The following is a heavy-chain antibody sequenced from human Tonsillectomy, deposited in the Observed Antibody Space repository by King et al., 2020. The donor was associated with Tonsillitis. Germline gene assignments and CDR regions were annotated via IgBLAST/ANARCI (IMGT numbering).Heavy chain of an antibody. CDR3: AGRSCTSTACYASSWNCFDN. Sequence: VQLVESGGGLVQPGGSLRLSCAASGFTFSRYWMTWVRPAPGKGLEWVANIKQDGSETYYVDSVKGRFTISRDNAKNSLYLQMNSLRAEDTAVYSCAGRSCTSTACYASSWNCFDNWGQGTVVTVSS. V-gene: IGHV3-7*01. CDR2: IKQDGSET. J-gene: IGHJ4*02. CDR1: GFTFSRYW. D-gene: IGHD2-2*01.